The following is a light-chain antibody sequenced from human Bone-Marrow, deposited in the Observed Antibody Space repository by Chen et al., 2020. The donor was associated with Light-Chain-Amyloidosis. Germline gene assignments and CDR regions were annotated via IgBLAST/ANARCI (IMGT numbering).Light chain of an antibody. Sequence: SYVLTQPSSVSVAPGQTATIACGGNNIGSTSVHWYQQTPGQAPLLVVYDDSDRPSGIPERLSSSNSGNTATLTISRVEAVDEADYYCQVWDRSSDRPVFGGGTKLTVL. J-gene: IGLJ3*02. V-gene: IGLV3-21*02. CDR3: QVWDRSSDRPV. CDR2: DDS. CDR1: NIGSTS.